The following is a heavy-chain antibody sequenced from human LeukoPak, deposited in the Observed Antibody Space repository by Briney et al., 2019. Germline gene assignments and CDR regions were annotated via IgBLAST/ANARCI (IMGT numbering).Heavy chain of an antibody. Sequence: GGSLRLSCVVSGFTFKDYAMSWVRQAPGKGLECVSSIRDSGNGTDYADSVKGRFTVSRDNSKNTLYLHMNTLSAEDTAVYYCAKWAYYDFWSGHYKSHFDSWGQGTLVTVSP. J-gene: IGHJ4*02. CDR1: GFTFKDYA. D-gene: IGHD3-3*01. V-gene: IGHV3-23*01. CDR3: AKWAYYDFWSGHYKSHFDS. CDR2: IRDSGNGT.